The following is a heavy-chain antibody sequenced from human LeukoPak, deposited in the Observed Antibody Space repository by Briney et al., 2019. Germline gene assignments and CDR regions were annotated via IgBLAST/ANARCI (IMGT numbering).Heavy chain of an antibody. D-gene: IGHD3-9*01. J-gene: IGHJ4*02. Sequence: GGSLRLSCAASGFTFSGYGMTWVRQAPGKGLEWISNIRTTAEGAKYAYYADSVKGRVTISRDDGKNTLYLHMNSLRDDDTAVYYCATDQRYAFDYWGQGILVTVSS. CDR3: ATDQRYAFDY. V-gene: IGHV3-48*02. CDR2: IRTTAEGAKYA. CDR1: GFTFSGYG.